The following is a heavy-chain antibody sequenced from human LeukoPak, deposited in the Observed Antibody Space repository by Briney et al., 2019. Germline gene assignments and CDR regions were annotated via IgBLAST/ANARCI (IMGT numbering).Heavy chain of an antibody. CDR1: GFTFSSQW. V-gene: IGHV3-7*01. Sequence: GGSLRLSCAASGFTFSSQWMGWVRQAPGKGLEWVANVNQGGTEKFYVDSVKGRFTISRDNAENSLYLQMNSLRVEDTAVYYCARDRADPDYGDYVFAYWGQGTLVTVSS. D-gene: IGHD4-17*01. CDR3: ARDRADPDYGDYVFAY. CDR2: VNQGGTEK. J-gene: IGHJ4*02.